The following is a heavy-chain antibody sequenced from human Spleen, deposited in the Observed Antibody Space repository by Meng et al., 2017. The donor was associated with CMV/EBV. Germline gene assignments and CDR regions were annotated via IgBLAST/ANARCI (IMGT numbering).Heavy chain of an antibody. V-gene: IGHV3-9*01. CDR1: GFTFDTYA. J-gene: IGHJ3*01. D-gene: IGHD3-3*01. Sequence: SLKISCAASGFTFDTYAMHWVRQAPGKGLEWVSGITWNSGKIGYADSVKGRFTISRDNARSSLYMQMNSLRPEDTAMYYCTKDALHINDFWSWGQGTMVTVSS. CDR3: TKDALHINDFWS. CDR2: ITWNSGKI.